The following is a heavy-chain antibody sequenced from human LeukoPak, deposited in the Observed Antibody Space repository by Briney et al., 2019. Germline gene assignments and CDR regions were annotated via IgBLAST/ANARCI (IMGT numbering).Heavy chain of an antibody. V-gene: IGHV4-61*02. Sequence: PSQTLFLTCTVSGGSISSGYYCWIWIRQPAGRGLEWIGRIYINESPEYNASLKSRVTISIDTSKNQFSLKLSSVTAADTAVYYCARSRERDCSSGACSVDLHAIWGQGTLVTVSS. CDR1: GGSISSGYYC. CDR3: ARSRERDCSSGACSVDLHAI. CDR2: IYINESP. J-gene: IGHJ4*02. D-gene: IGHD2-2*01.